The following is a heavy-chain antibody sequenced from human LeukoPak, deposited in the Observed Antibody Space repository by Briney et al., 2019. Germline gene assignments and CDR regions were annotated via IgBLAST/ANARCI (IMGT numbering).Heavy chain of an antibody. D-gene: IGHD5-12*01. CDR1: GFTFSSYA. Sequence: PGGSLRVSCAASGFTFSSYAMSWVRQAPGKGLEWVSAISGSDGSTYYADSVKGRFTISRDNSMDTLYLQMNSLRAEDTAVYYCAKGGDNGYSGYDLVYWGQGTLVTVSS. V-gene: IGHV3-23*01. J-gene: IGHJ4*02. CDR2: ISGSDGST. CDR3: AKGGDNGYSGYDLVY.